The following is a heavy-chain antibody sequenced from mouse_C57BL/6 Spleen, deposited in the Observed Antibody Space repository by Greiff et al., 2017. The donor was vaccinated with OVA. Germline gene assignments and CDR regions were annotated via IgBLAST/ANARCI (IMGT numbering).Heavy chain of an antibody. Sequence: VKLVESGAELVKPGASVKISCKASGYAFSSYWMNWVKQRPGKGLEWIGQIYPGDGDTNYNGKFKGKATLTADKSSSTAYMQLSSLTSEDSAVYFCASLRCYYAMDYWGQGTSVTVSS. CDR1: GYAFSSYW. J-gene: IGHJ4*01. D-gene: IGHD1-1*01. V-gene: IGHV1-80*01. CDR2: IYPGDGDT. CDR3: ASLRCYYAMDY.